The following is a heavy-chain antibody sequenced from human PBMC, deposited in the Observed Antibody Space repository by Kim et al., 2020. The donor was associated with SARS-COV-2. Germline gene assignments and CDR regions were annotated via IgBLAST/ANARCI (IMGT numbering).Heavy chain of an antibody. J-gene: IGHJ4*02. Sequence: ADSVKGRLTISRDNSKNTLYLQMNSLRAEYTAVYYCASLRFLEWLPHFDYWGQGTLVTVSS. D-gene: IGHD3-3*01. CDR3: ASLRFLEWLPHFDY. V-gene: IGHV3-23*05.